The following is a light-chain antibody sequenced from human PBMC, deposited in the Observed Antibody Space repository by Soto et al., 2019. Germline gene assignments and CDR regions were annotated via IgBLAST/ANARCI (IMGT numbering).Light chain of an antibody. CDR3: AAWDDSLSSWV. V-gene: IGLV1-44*01. Sequence: QPVLTQPPSVSGTPGQRVSISCSGSSSNIETHTVSWYQNLPGAAPKLLIYSNNERPSGVPDRFSGSKSGTSASLAISGLQSEDEADYYCAAWDDSLSSWVFGRGTKVTVL. CDR2: SNN. J-gene: IGLJ3*02. CDR1: SSNIETHT.